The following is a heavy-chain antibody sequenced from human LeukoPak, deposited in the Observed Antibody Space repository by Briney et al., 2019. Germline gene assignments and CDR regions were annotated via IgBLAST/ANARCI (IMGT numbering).Heavy chain of an antibody. Sequence: SETLSLTCTVSGGSISGSSYYWGWIRQPPGKGLEWIGSIYYSGSSYYNPSLKSRVIISVDTSKNQFSLKLSSVTAADTAVYYWARHVGSGSYFDYWGQGTLVTVSS. CDR3: ARHVGSGSYFDY. CDR2: IYYSGSS. CDR1: GGSISGSSYY. J-gene: IGHJ4*02. V-gene: IGHV4-39*01. D-gene: IGHD3-22*01.